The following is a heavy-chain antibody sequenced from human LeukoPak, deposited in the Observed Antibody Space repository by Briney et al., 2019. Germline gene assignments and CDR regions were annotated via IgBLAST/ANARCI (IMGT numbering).Heavy chain of an antibody. V-gene: IGHV4-59*12. J-gene: IGHJ3*02. D-gene: IGHD2-21*01. CDR1: GGSISSYY. Sequence: SETLSLTCTVSGGSISSYYWSWIRQPPGKGLEWIGYIYYSGSTNYNPSLKSRVTISVDTPKNQFSLKLSSVTAANTAVYYCARDSIQDAFDIWGQGTMVTVSS. CDR2: IYYSGST. CDR3: ARDSIQDAFDI.